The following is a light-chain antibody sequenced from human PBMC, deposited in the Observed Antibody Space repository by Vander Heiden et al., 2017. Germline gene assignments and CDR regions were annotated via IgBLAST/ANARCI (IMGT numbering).Light chain of an antibody. CDR1: QDISNY. V-gene: IGKV1-33*01. J-gene: IGKJ5*01. CDR2: DAS. Sequence: DIQMTQSPSSLSASVGDRVTITCQASQDISNYLNWYQQKPGKAPKLLIYDASKLETGVPSRFSGSGSGTDFTFTISSLQPEDIATYYCQQDDNLPPHFGQGTRLXIK. CDR3: QQDDNLPPH.